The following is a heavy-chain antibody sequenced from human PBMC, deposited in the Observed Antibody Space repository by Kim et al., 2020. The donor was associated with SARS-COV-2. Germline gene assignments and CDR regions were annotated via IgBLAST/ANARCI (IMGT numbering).Heavy chain of an antibody. CDR3: AKDVYFYFVAGDAFDI. D-gene: IGHD3-9*01. Sequence: SVKGRFTISRDNSKNTLYLQMNSLRAEDTAVYYCAKDVYFYFVAGDAFDIWGQGTMVTVSS. V-gene: IGHV3-23*01. J-gene: IGHJ3*02.